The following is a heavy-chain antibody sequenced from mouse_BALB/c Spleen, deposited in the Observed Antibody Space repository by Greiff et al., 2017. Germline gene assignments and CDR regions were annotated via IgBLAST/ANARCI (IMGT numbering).Heavy chain of an antibody. J-gene: IGHJ4*01. CDR2: ISSGSSTI. CDR1: GFTFSSFG. Sequence: DVHLVESGGGLVQPGGSRKLSCAASGFTFSSFGMHWVRQAPEKGLEWVAYISSGSSTIYYADTVKGRFTISRDNPKNTLFLQMTSLRSEDTAMYYCARSGDYDAMDYWGQGTSVTVSS. V-gene: IGHV5-17*02. CDR3: ARSGDYDAMDY. D-gene: IGHD3-1*01.